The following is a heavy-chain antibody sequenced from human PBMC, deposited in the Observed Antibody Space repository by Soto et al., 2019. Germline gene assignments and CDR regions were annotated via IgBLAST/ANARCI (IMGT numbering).Heavy chain of an antibody. CDR2: IYYSGST. V-gene: IGHV4-39*07. CDR1: GGSISSSSYY. CDR3: ARRYGTSMDV. J-gene: IGHJ6*02. D-gene: IGHD5-18*01. Sequence: SSETLSLTCTVSGGSISSSSYYWGWIRQPPGKGLEWIGSIYYSGSTYYNPSLKSRVTISVDTSKNQFSLKLSSVTAADTAVYYCARRYGTSMDVWGQGTTVTVSS.